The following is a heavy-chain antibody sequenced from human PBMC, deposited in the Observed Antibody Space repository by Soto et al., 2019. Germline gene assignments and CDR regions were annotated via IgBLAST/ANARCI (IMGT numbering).Heavy chain of an antibody. V-gene: IGHV1-18*01. CDR3: AIEGVAAYYYYGMDV. CDR2: ISTYNGDT. Sequence: ASVKASCKASGYTFTRSGISWVRQAPGQGLEWMGWISTYNGDTNYAQTFQGRVTMTTDTSTSTVYMELRSLRSDDTAVYYCAIEGVAAYYYYGMDVWGQGTPVTVSS. CDR1: GYTFTRSG. J-gene: IGHJ6*02. D-gene: IGHD5-12*01.